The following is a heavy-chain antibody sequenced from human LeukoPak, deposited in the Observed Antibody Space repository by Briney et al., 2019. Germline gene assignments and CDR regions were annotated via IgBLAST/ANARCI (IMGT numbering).Heavy chain of an antibody. Sequence: ASVKVSCKASGYTFTSYAMHWVRQAPGQRLEWMGWINAGNGNTKYSQKFQGRVTITRDTSASTAYMELSSLRSEDTAVYYCARFLVRYCSGGSCYYYYGMDVWGQGTTVTVSS. V-gene: IGHV1-3*01. CDR2: INAGNGNT. D-gene: IGHD2-15*01. J-gene: IGHJ6*02. CDR3: ARFLVRYCSGGSCYYYYGMDV. CDR1: GYTFTSYA.